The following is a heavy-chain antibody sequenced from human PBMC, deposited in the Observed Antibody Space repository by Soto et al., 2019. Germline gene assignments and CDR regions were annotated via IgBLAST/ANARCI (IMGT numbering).Heavy chain of an antibody. CDR1: GFTFGDYA. J-gene: IGHJ4*02. CDR3: TTTDTYGDYVRFDY. CDR2: IRSKAYGGTT. V-gene: IGHV3-49*03. D-gene: IGHD4-17*01. Sequence: GGSLRLSCTASGFTFGDYAMSWFRQAPGKGLEWVGFIRSKAYGGTTEYAASVKGRFTISRDDSKSIAYLQMNSLKTEDTAVYYCTTTDTYGDYVRFDYWGQGTLVTAPQ.